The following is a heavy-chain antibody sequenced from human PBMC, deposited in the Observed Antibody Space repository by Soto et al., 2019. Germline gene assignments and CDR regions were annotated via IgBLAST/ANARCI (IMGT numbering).Heavy chain of an antibody. CDR3: ARSQPNCSGGSCYSRHSTPGLEDYYYSGMDV. CDR1: GGTFSSYA. J-gene: IGHJ6*02. V-gene: IGHV1-69*13. D-gene: IGHD2-15*01. CDR2: IIPIFGTA. Sequence: SVKVSCKASGGTFSSYAISWVRQAPGQGLEWMGGIIPIFGTANYAQKFQGRVTITADESTSTAYMELSSLRSEDTAVYYCARSQPNCSGGSCYSRHSTPGLEDYYYSGMDVWGQGTTVTVSS.